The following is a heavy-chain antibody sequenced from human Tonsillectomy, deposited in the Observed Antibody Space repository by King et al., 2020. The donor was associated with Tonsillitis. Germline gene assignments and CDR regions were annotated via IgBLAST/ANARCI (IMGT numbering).Heavy chain of an antibody. CDR1: GGSFSGYY. J-gene: IGHJ6*03. D-gene: IGHD2-2*01. Sequence: VQLQQWGAGLLKPSETLSLTCSVYGGSFSGYYWSWIRQPPGKGLEWIGEISHSGNTNYSPSLKSRVTISVDTSKNQFSLNLSSVTAAYTAVYSCARGRGLSPYYYYYLDVWDKGTTVTVSS. V-gene: IGHV4-34*01. CDR2: ISHSGNT. CDR3: ARGRGLSPYYYYYLDV.